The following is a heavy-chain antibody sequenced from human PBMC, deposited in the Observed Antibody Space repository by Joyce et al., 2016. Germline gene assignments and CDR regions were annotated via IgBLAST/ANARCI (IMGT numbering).Heavy chain of an antibody. CDR1: GFTLSSYA. CDR2: ITSTGAST. V-gene: IGHV3-23*01. CDR3: AKLSSAFDY. D-gene: IGHD2-15*01. J-gene: IGHJ4*02. Sequence: EVQLLESGGGLVQPGGSLRLSCAASGFTLSSYAMSWVRQGPGKGVDGVSRITSTGASTYSAGSGRGRFTISRDNSKNTLYLQMNSLRAEDTAVYYCAKLSSAFDYWGQGTLVTVSS.